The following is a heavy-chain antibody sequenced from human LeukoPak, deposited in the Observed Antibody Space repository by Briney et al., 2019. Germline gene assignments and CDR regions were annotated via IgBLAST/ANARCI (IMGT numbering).Heavy chain of an antibody. CDR2: ISSSNNYI. V-gene: IGHV3-21*01. CDR1: GFTFSNYN. CDR3: ARRSPNYYFDY. Sequence: GGSLRLSCAASGFTFSNYNMNWVRQAPGKGLEWVSSISSSNNYIYYADSVKGRFTISRDSAKNSLYLQMNSLRAEDTAVYYCARRSPNYYFDYWGQGTPVTVSS. J-gene: IGHJ4*02.